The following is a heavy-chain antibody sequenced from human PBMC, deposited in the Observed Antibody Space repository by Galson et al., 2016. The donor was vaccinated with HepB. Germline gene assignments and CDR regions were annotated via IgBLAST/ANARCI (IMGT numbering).Heavy chain of an antibody. D-gene: IGHD6-6*01. V-gene: IGHV3-23*01. CDR1: GFIFSSFA. J-gene: IGHJ6*04. CDR3: ARVTASRPGYYYALDV. CDR2: FSARVDKP. Sequence: SLRLSCATSGFIFSSFAMSWVRQAPGKGLEWVSTFSARVDKPYYANSARGRFTISSDNSKKTLYLQMNSLRAEDTAVYFCARVTASRPGYYYALDVWGKGTTVTVSS.